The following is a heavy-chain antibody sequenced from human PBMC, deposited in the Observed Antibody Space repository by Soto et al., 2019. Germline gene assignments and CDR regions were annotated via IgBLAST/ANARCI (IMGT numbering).Heavy chain of an antibody. CDR1: GGSFSGYY. D-gene: IGHD1-26*01. CDR3: ARVSVVGATSFYY. J-gene: IGHJ4*02. CDR2: INHSGST. Sequence: SETLSLTCAVYGGSFSGYYWSWIRQPPGKGLEWIGEINHSGSTNYNPSLKSRVTISVDTSKNQFSLKLSSVTAADTAVYYCARVSVVGATSFYYWGQGTLVTVS. V-gene: IGHV4-34*01.